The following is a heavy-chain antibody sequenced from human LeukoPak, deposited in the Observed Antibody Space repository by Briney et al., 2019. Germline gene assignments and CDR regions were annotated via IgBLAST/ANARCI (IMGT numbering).Heavy chain of an antibody. CDR3: ANTGVTTVTPY. CDR1: GFTFSSYG. D-gene: IGHD4-17*01. V-gene: IGHV3-30*18. Sequence: GGSLRLSYAASGFTFSSYGMHWVRQAPGKGLEWVAVISYDGSNKYYADSVKGRFTISRDNSKNTLYLQMNSLRAEDTAVYYCANTGVTTVTPYWGQGTLVTVSS. J-gene: IGHJ4*02. CDR2: ISYDGSNK.